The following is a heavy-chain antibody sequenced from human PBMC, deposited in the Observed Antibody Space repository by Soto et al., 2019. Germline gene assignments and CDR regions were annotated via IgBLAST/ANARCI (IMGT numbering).Heavy chain of an antibody. D-gene: IGHD3-3*01. J-gene: IGHJ5*02. V-gene: IGHV1-8*01. Sequence: VASVKVSCKASGYTFTSYDINWVRQATGQGLEWMGWMNPNSGNTGYAQKFQGRVTMTRNTSISTAYMELSSLRSEDTAVYYCARAPPGITIFGVVIIRWFDPWGQGTLVTVSS. CDR2: MNPNSGNT. CDR1: GYTFTSYD. CDR3: ARAPPGITIFGVVIIRWFDP.